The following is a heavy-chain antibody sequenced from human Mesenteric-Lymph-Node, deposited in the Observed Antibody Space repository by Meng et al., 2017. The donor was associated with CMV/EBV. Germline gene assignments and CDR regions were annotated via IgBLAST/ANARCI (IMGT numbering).Heavy chain of an antibody. J-gene: IGHJ4*02. CDR3: AKIRKGGFCTGGSCFEI. Sequence: GESLKISCAASGFPFSNYWMHWIRQGPGEGLMWVARINPDGRSTSYADSVRGRFTISRDDSKNTVFLQMNSLRGDDTGIYYCAKIRKGGFCTGGSCFEIWGQGTQVTVSS. CDR1: GFPFSNYW. D-gene: IGHD2-15*01. CDR2: INPDGRST. V-gene: IGHV3-74*01.